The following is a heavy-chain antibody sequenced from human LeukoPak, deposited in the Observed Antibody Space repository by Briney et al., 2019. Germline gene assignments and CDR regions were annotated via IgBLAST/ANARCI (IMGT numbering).Heavy chain of an antibody. D-gene: IGHD6-13*01. V-gene: IGHV3-30*18. CDR3: AKASLIIAAAGTGWFDP. J-gene: IGHJ5*02. Sequence: GGSLRLSCAASGFTFSSYGMHWDRQAPGKGLEWVAVISYDGSNKYYADSVQGRFTISRDNSKNTLYLQMNSLRAEDTAVYYCAKASLIIAAAGTGWFDPWGQGTLVTVSS. CDR1: GFTFSSYG. CDR2: ISYDGSNK.